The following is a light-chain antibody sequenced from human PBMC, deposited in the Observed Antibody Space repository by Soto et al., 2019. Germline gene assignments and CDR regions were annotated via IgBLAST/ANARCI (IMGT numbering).Light chain of an antibody. J-gene: IGKJ3*01. Sequence: DIQMTQSPSSVSASVGDRVTITCRASQVIGSWLVWYQQTPGKAPKLLIYTASNLQSGVPSRFSGSGSGTDFTLTINNLQPEDFATYCCQQAKSFPLTFGPGTRVDIK. CDR1: QVIGSW. CDR2: TAS. CDR3: QQAKSFPLT. V-gene: IGKV1D-12*01.